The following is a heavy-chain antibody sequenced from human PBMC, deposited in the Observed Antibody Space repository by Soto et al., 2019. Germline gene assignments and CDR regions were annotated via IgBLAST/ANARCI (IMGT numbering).Heavy chain of an antibody. J-gene: IGHJ6*02. CDR1: GFTFDEYG. D-gene: IGHD2-15*01. Sequence: EAQLVESGGGLVQPGRSLRLSCAASGFTFDEYGMHWVRQGPGKGLEWVSGINWNGGEIGYADSVKGRFTISRDNAKNSLYLQMNSLRAEDTALYYCAKDIGVGFEYYYGMDVWGQGTTVTVSS. CDR3: AKDIGVGFEYYYGMDV. CDR2: INWNGGEI. V-gene: IGHV3-9*01.